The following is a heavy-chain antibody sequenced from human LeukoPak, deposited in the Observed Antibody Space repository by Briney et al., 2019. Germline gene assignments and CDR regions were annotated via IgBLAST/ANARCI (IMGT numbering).Heavy chain of an antibody. CDR1: GFTFSSYS. Sequence: GGSLRLSCAASGFTFSSYSMNWVRQAPGKGLEWVSYISTSGGTKYYADSVKGRFTISRDNAKNSLYLQMDSLRAEDTAVYYCARDLSSSTSCYSYWGQGTLVTVSS. V-gene: IGHV3-48*04. D-gene: IGHD2-2*01. CDR3: ARDLSSSTSCYSY. CDR2: ISTSGGTK. J-gene: IGHJ4*02.